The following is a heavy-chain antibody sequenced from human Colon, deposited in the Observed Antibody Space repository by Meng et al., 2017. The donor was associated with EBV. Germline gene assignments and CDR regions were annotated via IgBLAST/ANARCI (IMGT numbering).Heavy chain of an antibody. Sequence: QLQVAESAPGLVRHSQTLTLTCAVSGDSITSGYYSWTWIRQPPGKGLEWIGYLYHGVNIYYTPSLRSRVTISVDKSRNQFSLKLTSVSAADTAVYYCVRDTRRGGGWFDPWGQGTLVTGSS. CDR3: VRDTRRGGGWFDP. D-gene: IGHD3-10*01. V-gene: IGHV4-30-2*01. CDR1: GDSITSGYYS. CDR2: LYHGVNI. J-gene: IGHJ5*02.